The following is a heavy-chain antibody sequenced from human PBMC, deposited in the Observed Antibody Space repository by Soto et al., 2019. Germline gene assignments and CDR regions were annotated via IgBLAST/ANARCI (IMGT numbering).Heavy chain of an antibody. CDR2: ILYDGNDK. CDR3: ARVAPGGSGSYDV. D-gene: IGHD3-10*01. J-gene: IGHJ4*02. V-gene: IGHV3-30-3*01. Sequence: QAQLVEAGGGVVRPGRSLRLSCTASGITFSAYTMHWVRQAPGKGLEWVALILYDGNDKQYADSVKGRFTISRDNSKNTLYLQTNSLRVEDTAVYLCARVAPGGSGSYDVWGQGTLVIVSS. CDR1: GITFSAYT.